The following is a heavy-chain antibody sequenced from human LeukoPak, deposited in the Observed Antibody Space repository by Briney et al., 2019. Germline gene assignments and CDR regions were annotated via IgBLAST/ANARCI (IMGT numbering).Heavy chain of an antibody. CDR2: INPNSGGT. J-gene: IGHJ6*02. CDR1: GYTFTGYY. V-gene: IGHV1-2*04. D-gene: IGHD2-15*01. Sequence: GASVKVSCKASGYTFTGYYMHWVRQAPGQGLEWMGWINPNSGGTNYGQKFQGWVTMTRDTSISTAYMELSRLRSDDTAVYYCARERGPLGYCSGGSCYFDGMDVWGQGITVTVSS. CDR3: ARERGPLGYCSGGSCYFDGMDV.